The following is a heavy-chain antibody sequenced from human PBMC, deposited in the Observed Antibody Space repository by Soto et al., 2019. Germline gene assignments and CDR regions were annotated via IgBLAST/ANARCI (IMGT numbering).Heavy chain of an antibody. CDR1: GYTFTSYA. CDR2: INAGNGNT. CDR3: ARGFFTIFGVVIRGYFDY. V-gene: IGHV1-3*01. D-gene: IGHD3-3*01. J-gene: IGHJ4*02. Sequence: ASVKVSCKASGYTFTSYAMHWVRQAPGQRLEWMGWINAGNGNTKYSQKFQGRVTITRDTSASTAYMELSSLRSEDTAVCYCARGFFTIFGVVIRGYFDYWGQGTLVTVSS.